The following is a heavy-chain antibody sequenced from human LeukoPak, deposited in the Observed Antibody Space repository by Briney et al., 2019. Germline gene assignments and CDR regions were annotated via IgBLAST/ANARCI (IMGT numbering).Heavy chain of an antibody. V-gene: IGHV1-18*01. CDR1: GYTFTSFG. D-gene: IGHD3/OR15-3a*01. CDR3: ARDLGLDTTMIFFDY. J-gene: IGHJ4*02. CDR2: ISAYNGSI. Sequence: GASVKVSCKASGYTFTSFGISWVRQAPGQGPEWMGWISAYNGSINYVQKFQGRVTMTTDTSTNTAYMELRSLTSDDTAVYYCARDLGLDTTMIFFDYWGQGTLVTVSS.